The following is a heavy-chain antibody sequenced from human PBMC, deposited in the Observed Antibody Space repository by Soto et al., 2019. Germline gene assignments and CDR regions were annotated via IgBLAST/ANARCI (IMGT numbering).Heavy chain of an antibody. V-gene: IGHV4-4*07. D-gene: IGHD3-9*01. J-gene: IGHJ6*02. Sequence: SETLSLTCTVSGDSLGNYYWFWIRQPVGKGLEWIGRVSSSGKTNANPTLNSRATMSIDTSKNQFSLRLRSVTAADKAVYCCARADYEILTGSYAMDVWGQGTTVTVSS. CDR2: VSSSGKT. CDR3: ARADYEILTGSYAMDV. CDR1: GDSLGNYY.